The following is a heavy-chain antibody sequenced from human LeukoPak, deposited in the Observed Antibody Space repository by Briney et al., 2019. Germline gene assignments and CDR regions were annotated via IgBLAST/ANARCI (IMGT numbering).Heavy chain of an antibody. CDR3: TTPNTPRYCTSTSCYLDY. CDR1: GFTFSSYS. V-gene: IGHV3-15*01. CDR2: IKSKTDGGTT. Sequence: GGSLRLSCAASGFTFSSYSMNWVRQVPGKGLEWVGRIKSKTDGGTTDYAAPLKGRFTISRDDSKNTLFLQMNSLKTEDTAVYYCTTPNTPRYCTSTSCYLDYWGQGTLVTVSS. D-gene: IGHD2-2*01. J-gene: IGHJ4*02.